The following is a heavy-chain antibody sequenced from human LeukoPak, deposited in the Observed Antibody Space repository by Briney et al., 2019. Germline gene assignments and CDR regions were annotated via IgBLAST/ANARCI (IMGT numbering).Heavy chain of an antibody. CDR3: AKQKYVPGYDLPYFDY. J-gene: IGHJ4*02. V-gene: IGHV3-23*01. D-gene: IGHD5-12*01. CDR1: GFTLSSYT. Sequence: PGGSLRLSCAASGFTLSSYTMSWVRQAPGKGLEWVSGISGNGGSTYYADSVKGRFTISSDNFRNMLCLQMNSLRAEDTAVYYCAKQKYVPGYDLPYFDYWGQGTLVTVSS. CDR2: ISGNGGST.